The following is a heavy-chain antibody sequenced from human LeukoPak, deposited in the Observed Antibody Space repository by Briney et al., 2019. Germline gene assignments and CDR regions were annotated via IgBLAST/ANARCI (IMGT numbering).Heavy chain of an antibody. V-gene: IGHV3-33*01. Sequence: GGSLRLSCAASGFTFSSYGMHWVRQAPGKGLEWVAVIWYDGSNKYYADSVKGRFTISRDNSKNTLYLQMNSLRAEDTAVYYCAGEDGFGYFDYWGQGTLVTVSS. CDR2: IWYDGSNK. CDR1: GFTFSSYG. CDR3: AGEDGFGYFDY. D-gene: IGHD3-10*01. J-gene: IGHJ4*02.